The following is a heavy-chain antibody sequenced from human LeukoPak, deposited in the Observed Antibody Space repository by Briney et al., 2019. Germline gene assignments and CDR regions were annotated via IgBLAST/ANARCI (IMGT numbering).Heavy chain of an antibody. D-gene: IGHD2-2*01. J-gene: IGHJ3*02. CDR1: GFTFSSYS. CDR3: ARDCRSTSCYEGALDM. V-gene: IGHV3-21*01. CDR2: ISSSSSYI. Sequence: GGSLRLSCAASGFTFSSYSMNWVPQAPGKGLEWVSSISSSSSYIYYADSVKGRFTISRDNAKNSLYLQMNSLRAEDTAVYYCARDCRSTSCYEGALDMWGQGTMVTVSS.